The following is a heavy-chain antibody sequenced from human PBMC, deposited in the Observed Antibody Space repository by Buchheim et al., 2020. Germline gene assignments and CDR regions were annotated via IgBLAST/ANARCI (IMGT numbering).Heavy chain of an antibody. D-gene: IGHD3-16*02. CDR3: ARDTWYYDYIWGSYRSVRGFDY. V-gene: IGHV3-30*04. CDR1: GFTFSSYA. CDR2: ISYDGSNK. J-gene: IGHJ4*02. Sequence: QVQLVESGGGVVQPGRSLRLSCAASGFTFSSYAMHWVRQAPGKGLEWVAVISYDGSNKYYADSVKGRFTISRDNSKNTLYLQMNSLRAEDTAVYYCARDTWYYDYIWGSYRSVRGFDYWGQGTL.